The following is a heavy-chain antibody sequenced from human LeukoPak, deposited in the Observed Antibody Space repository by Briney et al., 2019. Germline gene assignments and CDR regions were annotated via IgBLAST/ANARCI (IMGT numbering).Heavy chain of an antibody. D-gene: IGHD1-26*01. J-gene: IGHJ4*02. Sequence: PGGSLRLSCAASGFTFSSYAMHWVRQAPGKGLEYVSAISSNGGSTYYANSVKGRFTISRDNSKNTLYLQMGSLRAEDMAVYYCARETVGAIFDYWGQGTLVTVSS. CDR2: ISSNGGST. CDR3: ARETVGAIFDY. CDR1: GFTFSSYA. V-gene: IGHV3-64*01.